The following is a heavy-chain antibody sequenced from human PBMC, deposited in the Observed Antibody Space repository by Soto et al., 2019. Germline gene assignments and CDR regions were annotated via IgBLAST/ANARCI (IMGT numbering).Heavy chain of an antibody. CDR3: ARRHSATWLFDY. CDR2: IYSGGST. CDR1: GGAISGRSNY. D-gene: IGHD2-15*01. V-gene: IGHV4-39*01. Sequence: SETLSLTCNVSGGAISGRSNYWGWIRQPPGKGLEYVGSIYSGGSTYYNPSLKSRVTLSVDTSQNQFFLRLTSVTAADTAVYYCARRHSATWLFDYWGLGTQVTVSS. J-gene: IGHJ4*02.